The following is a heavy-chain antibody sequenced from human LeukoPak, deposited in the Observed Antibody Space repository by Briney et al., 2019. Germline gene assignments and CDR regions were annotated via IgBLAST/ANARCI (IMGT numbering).Heavy chain of an antibody. V-gene: IGHV3-23*01. Sequence: PGGSLRLSCAASGFTFSTYAVSWVRQAPGKGLGWVSSISGGGETTHYAESVKGRFTISRDNSKNTLYLQLNSLRAEDTAIKVDSFDSWGQGTLVTISS. CDR3: SFDS. CDR1: GFTFSTYA. J-gene: IGHJ4*02. CDR2: ISGGGETT.